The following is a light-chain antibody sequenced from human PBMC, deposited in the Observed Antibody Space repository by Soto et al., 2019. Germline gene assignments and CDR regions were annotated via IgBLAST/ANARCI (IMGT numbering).Light chain of an antibody. CDR1: NSDVGGYYY. J-gene: IGLJ1*01. V-gene: IGLV2-14*01. CDR3: ASYSSLSTRV. Sequence: QSVLTQPASVSGSPGQSITSSCTGSNSDVGGYYYVSWYQQHPGKAPKLIIYEVTNRPSGVSNRFSGSKSGSTASLTISGLQFEDETDYHCASYSSLSTRVFGTGTKVTVL. CDR2: EVT.